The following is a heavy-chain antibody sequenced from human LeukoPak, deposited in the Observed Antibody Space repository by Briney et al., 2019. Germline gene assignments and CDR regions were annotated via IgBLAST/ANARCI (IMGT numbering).Heavy chain of an antibody. Sequence: GGSLRLSCAASGFTFSSYGVHWVRQAPGKGLEWVAVISYDGSNKYYADSVKGRFTISRDNSENTLYLQMNSLRAEDTAVYYCAKGGGNGGDYFDYWGQGTLVTVSS. CDR1: GFTFSSYG. D-gene: IGHD1-1*01. J-gene: IGHJ4*02. CDR3: AKGGGNGGDYFDY. V-gene: IGHV3-30*18. CDR2: ISYDGSNK.